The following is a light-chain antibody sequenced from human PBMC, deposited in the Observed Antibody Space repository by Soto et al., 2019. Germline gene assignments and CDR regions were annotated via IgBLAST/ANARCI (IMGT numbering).Light chain of an antibody. CDR3: QQYGSSS. J-gene: IGKJ1*01. V-gene: IGKV3-15*01. Sequence: EIVMTQSPATLSVSPGERATLSCRASQSVSSNLAWYQQKPGQAPRLLIYGASTRATGIPARFSGSGSGTDFTLTISRLEPEDFAVYYCQQYGSSSFGQGTKVDIK. CDR1: QSVSSN. CDR2: GAS.